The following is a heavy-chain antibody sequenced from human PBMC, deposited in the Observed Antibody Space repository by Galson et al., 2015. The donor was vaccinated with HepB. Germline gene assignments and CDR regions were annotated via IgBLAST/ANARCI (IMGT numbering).Heavy chain of an antibody. Sequence: SVKVSCKASGYTFTNYALNWVRQAPGRGLEWMGWINTNTGNPTYAQGFTGRFVFSLDTSVSTAYLQISSLKADDTAVYYCARGEGGGYYYVGNWGQGTLVTVSS. V-gene: IGHV7-4-1*02. CDR3: ARGEGGGYYYVGN. D-gene: IGHD3-22*01. J-gene: IGHJ4*02. CDR1: GYTFTNYA. CDR2: INTNTGNP.